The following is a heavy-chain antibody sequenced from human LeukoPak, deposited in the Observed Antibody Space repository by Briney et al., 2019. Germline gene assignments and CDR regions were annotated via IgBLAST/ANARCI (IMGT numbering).Heavy chain of an antibody. D-gene: IGHD4-17*01. J-gene: IGHJ4*02. CDR3: ARGLHGDYGYFDY. Sequence: SVKVSCKPSEGTFSSYAITWVRQAPGQGLEWMGGVIPMFATANYAPKFQDRVTITAEESTSTAYMELRSLRSEDTAVYHCARGLHGDYGYFDYWGQGTLVTVSS. CDR1: EGTFSSYA. V-gene: IGHV1-69*13. CDR2: VIPMFATA.